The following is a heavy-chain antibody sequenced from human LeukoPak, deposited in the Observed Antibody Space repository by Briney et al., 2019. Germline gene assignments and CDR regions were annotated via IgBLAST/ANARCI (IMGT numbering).Heavy chain of an antibody. CDR1: GFTFTSSA. CDR3: AAGTYYYGSGSYKDYYYFMDV. V-gene: IGHV1-58*02. Sequence: VKVSCKASGFTFTSSAMQWVRQARGQRLEWIGWIVVGSGNTNYAQKFQERVTITRDMSTSTAYMELSSLRSEDTAVYYCAAGTYYYGSGSYKDYYYFMDVWGKGTTVTISS. D-gene: IGHD3-10*01. J-gene: IGHJ6*03. CDR2: IVVGSGNT.